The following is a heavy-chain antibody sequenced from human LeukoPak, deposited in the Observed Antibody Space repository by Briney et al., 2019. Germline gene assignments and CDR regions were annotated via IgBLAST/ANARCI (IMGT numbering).Heavy chain of an antibody. CDR1: GYSISSGYY. D-gene: IGHD2-21*02. CDR3: ARLAYCGGDCYSGAFDI. V-gene: IGHV4-38-2*02. CDR2: IYHSGST. J-gene: IGHJ3*02. Sequence: SETLSLTCTVSGYSISSGYYWGRIRQPPGKGLEWIGSIYHSGSTYYNPSLKSRVTISVDTSKNQFSLKLSSVTAADTAVYYCARLAYCGGDCYSGAFDIWGQGTMVTVSS.